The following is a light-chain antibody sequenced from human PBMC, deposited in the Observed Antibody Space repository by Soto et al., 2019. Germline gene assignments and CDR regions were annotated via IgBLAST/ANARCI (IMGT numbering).Light chain of an antibody. CDR3: QTWGADVPYV. CDR1: SGHSSYA. J-gene: IGLJ1*01. CDR2: VNSDGSH. Sequence: QLVLTQSPSASASLGPSVKLTCTLSSGHSSYAIAWHQQQPEKGPRYLMKVNSDGSHTKGDGIPDRFSGSSSGAERYLTISSLQSEDEADYYCQTWGADVPYVFGTGTKVTVL. V-gene: IGLV4-69*01.